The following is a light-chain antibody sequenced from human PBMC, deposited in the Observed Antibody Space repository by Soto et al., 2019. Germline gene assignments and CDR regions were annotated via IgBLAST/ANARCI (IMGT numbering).Light chain of an antibody. J-gene: IGLJ3*02. V-gene: IGLV4-60*02. CDR3: ETWANNIWV. Sequence: QLVLTQSSSASASLGSSVKLTCTLSSGHVSYIVAWHQQQPGKAPRYLMELEGTGEYNKRSGVPDRFSGSSSGADRYLTISNLQFEDEAHDYCETWANNIWVFGGGTKLTVL. CDR1: SGHVSYI. CDR2: LEGTGEY.